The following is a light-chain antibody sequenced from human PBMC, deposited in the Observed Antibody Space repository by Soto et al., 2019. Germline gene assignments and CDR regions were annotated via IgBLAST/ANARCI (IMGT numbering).Light chain of an antibody. CDR3: HQYQNYSSR. Sequence: DIQLTQSPSIVSASLGDRVTISCRASQSVFIWLAWYQQKRGKAPKLLIYDASALETGVPPRFSGSGFETEFTLSIDGLQSDDFAVYYCHQYQNYSSRFGQGTELEI. CDR2: DAS. CDR1: QSVFIW. V-gene: IGKV1-5*01. J-gene: IGKJ2*03.